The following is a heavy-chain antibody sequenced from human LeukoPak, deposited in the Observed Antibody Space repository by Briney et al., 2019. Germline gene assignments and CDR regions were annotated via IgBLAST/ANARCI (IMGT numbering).Heavy chain of an antibody. Sequence: GGSLRLTCAASGFTFSSYAMSWVRQAPGKGLEWVSAISGSGGSTYYADSVKGRFTISRDNAKNTLYLQMNSLRAEDTAVYYCAKDPIIAARPYYFDYWGQGTLVTVSS. CDR3: AKDPIIAARPYYFDY. V-gene: IGHV3-23*01. CDR1: GFTFSSYA. J-gene: IGHJ4*02. D-gene: IGHD6-6*01. CDR2: ISGSGGST.